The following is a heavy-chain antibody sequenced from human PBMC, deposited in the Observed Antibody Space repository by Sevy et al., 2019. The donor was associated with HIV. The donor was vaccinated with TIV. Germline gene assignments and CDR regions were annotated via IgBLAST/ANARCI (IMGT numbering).Heavy chain of an antibody. V-gene: IGHV1-18*01. J-gene: IGHJ3*02. CDR1: GYTFTSYG. D-gene: IGHD3-22*01. CDR3: ARDTPYYDSSGPGYSSWPADAFDI. Sequence: ASVKVSCKASGYTFTSYGISWVRQAPGQGLEWMGWISAYNGNTNYAQRLQGRVTMTTDTSTSTAYMERRSLRSDDTAVYYCARDTPYYDSSGPGYSSWPADAFDIWGQGTMVTVSS. CDR2: ISAYNGNT.